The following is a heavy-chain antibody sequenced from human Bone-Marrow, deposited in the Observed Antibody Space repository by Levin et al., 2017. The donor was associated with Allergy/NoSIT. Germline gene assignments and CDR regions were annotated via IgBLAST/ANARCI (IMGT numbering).Heavy chain of an antibody. V-gene: IGHV1-18*01. CDR1: GYTFTTYG. CDR3: ARCHFPYDYYGMDV. D-gene: IGHD2-2*01. J-gene: IGHJ6*02. Sequence: ASVKVSCKASGYTFTTYGLTWVRQAPGQGLEWMGWVSAYSGNTNYALNLQDRVTMTTDTATNTAYMELTSLRSDDTARYYCARCHFPYDYYGMDVWGQGTTVVVSS. CDR2: VSAYSGNT.